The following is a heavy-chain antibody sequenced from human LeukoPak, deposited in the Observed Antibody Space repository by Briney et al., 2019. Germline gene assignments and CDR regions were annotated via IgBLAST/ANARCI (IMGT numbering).Heavy chain of an antibody. J-gene: IGHJ4*02. V-gene: IGHV3-15*01. CDR1: GFIFINAW. CDR3: TTFYHEYSPY. D-gene: IGHD2/OR15-2a*01. CDR2: IKSNADGGTP. Sequence: GGSLRLSCAASGFIFINAWMIWVRQAPGKGLEWVGRIKSNADGGTPDYAAPARGRFTISRDDSKNTLYLQMNSLKTEDTAVYYCTTFYHEYSPYWGRGTLVTVSS.